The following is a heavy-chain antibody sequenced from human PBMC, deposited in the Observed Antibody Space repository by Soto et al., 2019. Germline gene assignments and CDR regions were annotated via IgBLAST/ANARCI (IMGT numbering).Heavy chain of an antibody. CDR2: ISGSGGGT. CDR1: VFTFSSYA. V-gene: IGHV3-23*01. Sequence: QPGGSLRLSCAASVFTFSSYAMSWVRQAPGKGLEWVSAISGSGGGTYYADSVKGRFTISRDNSKNTLYLQMNSLRAEDTAVYYCAKGISGSYGDGMDVWGQGTTVTVSS. J-gene: IGHJ6*02. CDR3: AKGISGSYGDGMDV. D-gene: IGHD1-26*01.